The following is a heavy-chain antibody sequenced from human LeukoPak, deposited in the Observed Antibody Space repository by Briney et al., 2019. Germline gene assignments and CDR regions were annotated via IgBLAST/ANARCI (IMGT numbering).Heavy chain of an antibody. V-gene: IGHV3-23*01. CDR3: AKHDYGNYQPFDF. CDR2: ISGSGGST. Sequence: PGGSLRLSCAASGFTFSSYAMSWVRQAPGKGLEWVSAISGSGGSTYYADSVKGRSTISRDNSKTTLSLQMNSLRAEDTALYYCAKHDYGNYQPFDFWGQGTLVTVSS. D-gene: IGHD4-11*01. J-gene: IGHJ4*02. CDR1: GFTFSSYA.